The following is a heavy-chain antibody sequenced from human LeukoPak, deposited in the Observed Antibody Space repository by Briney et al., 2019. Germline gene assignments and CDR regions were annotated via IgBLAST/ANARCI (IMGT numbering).Heavy chain of an antibody. D-gene: IGHD4-17*01. V-gene: IGHV1-18*01. CDR3: ARVFIYDDYDTLAFDI. CDR1: GYTFTSYG. Sequence: GASVKVSCKASGYTFTSYGISWVRQAPGQGLEWMGWISAYNGNTNYAQKLQGRVTMTTDTSTSTAYMELRSLRSDDTAVYYCARVFIYDDYDTLAFDIWGQGTMVTVSS. J-gene: IGHJ3*02. CDR2: ISAYNGNT.